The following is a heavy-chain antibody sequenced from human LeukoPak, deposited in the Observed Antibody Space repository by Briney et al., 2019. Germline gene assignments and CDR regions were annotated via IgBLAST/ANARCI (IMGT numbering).Heavy chain of an antibody. D-gene: IGHD3-16*01. Sequence: GGSLRLSCAASGFTFSTTAMAWVRQAPGKGLELVSGFGGTGDIHYADSVRGRFTISRDNSKGILHLQMDSLRAEDTAVYYCAKDVLRWAFGSWGQGTLVTVSS. V-gene: IGHV3-23*01. J-gene: IGHJ4*02. CDR1: GFTFSTTA. CDR2: FGGTGDI. CDR3: AKDVLRWAFGS.